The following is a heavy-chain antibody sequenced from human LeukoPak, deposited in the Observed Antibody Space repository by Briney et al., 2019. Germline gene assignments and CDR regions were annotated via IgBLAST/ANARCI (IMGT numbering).Heavy chain of an antibody. CDR2: MNPNSGNT. D-gene: IGHD6-13*01. V-gene: IGHV1-8*01. J-gene: IGHJ5*02. CDR1: GYTFTSYD. CDR3: ARELGYSSSWGFDP. Sequence: GASVKVSCKASGYTFTSYDINWMRQATGQGLEWMGWMNPNSGNTGYAQKFQGRVTMTRNTSISTAYMELSSLRSEDTAVYYCARELGYSSSWGFDPWGQGTLVTVSS.